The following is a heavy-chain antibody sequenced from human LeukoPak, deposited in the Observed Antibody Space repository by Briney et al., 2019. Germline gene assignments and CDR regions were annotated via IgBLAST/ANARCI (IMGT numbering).Heavy chain of an antibody. CDR2: IYYSGST. D-gene: IGHD2-2*01. CDR1: GASITAYH. V-gene: IGHV4-59*01. J-gene: IGHJ5*02. CDR3: VRTQRSTWYWFDP. Sequence: SETLSLTCTVSGASITAYHWGWIRQPPGKGLEWIGYIYYSGSTNYNPSLESRVSISVDSSKTQFSLRLTSVTAADTAVYYCVRTQRSTWYWFDPWGQGALVTVSS.